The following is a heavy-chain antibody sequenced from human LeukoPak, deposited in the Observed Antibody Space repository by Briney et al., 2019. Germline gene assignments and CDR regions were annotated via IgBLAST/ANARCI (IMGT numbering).Heavy chain of an antibody. V-gene: IGHV1-69*04. J-gene: IGHJ5*02. Sequence: SVKVSYKASGDIFIDYTVTWVRQAPGQGLEWMGRFMPILGIATQAPKFRGRVTITADRSTSTAYMELSNLTSEDTAVYYCAKDFLRGTYYSPLDPWGQGTLVTVSS. CDR3: AKDFLRGTYYSPLDP. CDR1: GDIFIDYT. D-gene: IGHD3-10*01. CDR2: FMPILGIA.